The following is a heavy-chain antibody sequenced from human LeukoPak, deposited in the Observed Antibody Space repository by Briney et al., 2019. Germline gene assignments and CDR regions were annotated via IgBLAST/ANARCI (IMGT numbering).Heavy chain of an antibody. CDR1: GGSISSSSSY. V-gene: IGHV4-39*01. CDR2: IYYSGST. CDR3: ARQVRDSSGYYKASYFDY. J-gene: IGHJ4*02. D-gene: IGHD3-22*01. Sequence: SETVSLTCTVSGGSISSSSSYWGWIRQPPGKGLECIGIIYYSGSTYYNPSLKSRVTISVDTSKNQFSLKLNSVTAADTAVYYCARQVRDSSGYYKASYFDYWGQGTLVTVSS.